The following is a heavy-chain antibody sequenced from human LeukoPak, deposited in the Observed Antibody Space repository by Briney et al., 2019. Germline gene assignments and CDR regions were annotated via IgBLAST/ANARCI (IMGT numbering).Heavy chain of an antibody. CDR1: AGSMSSYY. CDR3: ARGRVAGGYYFDY. V-gene: IGHV4-59*01. Sequence: SETLSLTCTVSAGSMSSYYWSWVRQPPGKGLEWIGYIYYSGSTNYNPSLKSRVTISLDTSKNQFSLKLDSMTAADTAVYYCARGRVAGGYYFDYWGQGTLITVSS. CDR2: IYYSGST. J-gene: IGHJ4*02. D-gene: IGHD6-19*01.